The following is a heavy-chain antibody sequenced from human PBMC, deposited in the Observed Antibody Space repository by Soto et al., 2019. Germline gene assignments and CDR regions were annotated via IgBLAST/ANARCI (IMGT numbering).Heavy chain of an antibody. Sequence: SETLSLTCAVSGGSISSGGYSCNWIRQPPGKGLEWIGYIYHSGSTYYNPSLKSRVTISVDTSKNQFSLKLSSVTAADTAVYYCARDRAAAGLYYFDYWGQGTLVTVSS. CDR3: ARDRAAAGLYYFDY. CDR2: IYHSGST. J-gene: IGHJ4*02. D-gene: IGHD6-13*01. CDR1: GGSISSGGYS. V-gene: IGHV4-30-2*01.